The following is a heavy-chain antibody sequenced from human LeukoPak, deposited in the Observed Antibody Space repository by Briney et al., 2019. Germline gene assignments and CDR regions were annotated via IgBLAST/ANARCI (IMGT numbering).Heavy chain of an antibody. Sequence: PGGSLRLYCAASGFTFSSYTMNWVRQAPGKGLEWVSSISSSSSYIYYADSVKGRFTISRDNAKKSLYLQINSLRAEDTAVYYCARDLTCDYWGQGTLVTVSS. CDR3: ARDLTCDY. CDR1: GFTFSSYT. CDR2: ISSSSSYI. V-gene: IGHV3-21*01. D-gene: IGHD1-14*01. J-gene: IGHJ4*02.